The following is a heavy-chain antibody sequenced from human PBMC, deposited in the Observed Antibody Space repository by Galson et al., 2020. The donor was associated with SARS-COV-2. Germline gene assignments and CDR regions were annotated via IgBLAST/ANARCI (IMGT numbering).Heavy chain of an antibody. CDR1: GGSISSYY. V-gene: IGHV4-59*08. CDR2: IYYSGST. D-gene: IGHD1-26*01. J-gene: IGHJ4*01. CDR3: ARGGSWELPH. Sequence: SETLSLTCTVSGGSISSYYWSWIRQPPGKGLEWIGYIYYSGSTNYNPSLKSRVTISVDTSKNQFSLKLSSVTAADTAVYYCARGGSWELPHWGHVTLVTVSA.